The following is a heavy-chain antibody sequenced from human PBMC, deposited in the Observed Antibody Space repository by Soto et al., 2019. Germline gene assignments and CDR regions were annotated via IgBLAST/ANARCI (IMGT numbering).Heavy chain of an antibody. D-gene: IGHD3-10*01. CDR1: GGTFSSYA. V-gene: IGHV1-69*05. CDR2: IIPIFGTA. Sequence: AVKVSCKACGGTFSSYAISWVRQAPGQGLEWMGGIIPIFGTANYAQKFQGRVTMTRDTSTSTVYMELSSLRSEDTAVYYCGRDISYDSGAPGGAFDIWGQGTMVTVSS. CDR3: GRDISYDSGAPGGAFDI. J-gene: IGHJ3*02.